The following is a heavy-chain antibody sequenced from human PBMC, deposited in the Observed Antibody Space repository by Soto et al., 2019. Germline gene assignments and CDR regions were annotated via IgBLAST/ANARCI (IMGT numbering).Heavy chain of an antibody. Sequence: QLQLQESGPGLVKPSETLSLTCTVSGGSISSSSYYWGWIRQPPGKGLEWIGSIYYSGSTYYNPSIKSRVTISVDTSKNQFSLKRSSVTAADTAVYYCAVGSYSDYYYYGMDVWGKGTTVTVSS. CDR2: IYYSGST. D-gene: IGHD1-26*01. CDR3: AVGSYSDYYYYGMDV. CDR1: GGSISSSSYY. J-gene: IGHJ6*04. V-gene: IGHV4-39*01.